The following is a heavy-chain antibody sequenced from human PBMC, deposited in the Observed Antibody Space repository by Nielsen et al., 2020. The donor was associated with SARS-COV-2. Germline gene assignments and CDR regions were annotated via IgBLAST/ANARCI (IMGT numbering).Heavy chain of an antibody. J-gene: IGHJ4*02. Sequence: ASVKVSCKASGYTFTGYYMHWVRQATGQGLEWMGWMNPNSGNTGYAQKFQGRVTMTRNTSISTAYMELSSLRSEDTAVYYCARGRMGAPLDWGQGTLVTVSS. CDR2: MNPNSGNT. D-gene: IGHD1-26*01. V-gene: IGHV1-8*02. CDR1: GYTFTGYY. CDR3: ARGRMGAPLD.